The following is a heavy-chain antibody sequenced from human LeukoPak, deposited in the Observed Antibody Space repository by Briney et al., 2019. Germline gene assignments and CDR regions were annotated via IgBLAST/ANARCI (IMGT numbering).Heavy chain of an antibody. CDR2: IYSGGST. D-gene: IGHD6-13*01. Sequence: PGGSLRLSCAASGFTVSSNYMSWVRQAPGKGLEWVSVIYSGGSTYYADSVKSRFTISRDNSKNTLYLQMNSLRAEDTAVYYCARENRGGPYSSPQAHWYFDLWGRGTLVTVSS. V-gene: IGHV3-66*01. CDR1: GFTVSSNY. CDR3: ARENRGGPYSSPQAHWYFDL. J-gene: IGHJ2*01.